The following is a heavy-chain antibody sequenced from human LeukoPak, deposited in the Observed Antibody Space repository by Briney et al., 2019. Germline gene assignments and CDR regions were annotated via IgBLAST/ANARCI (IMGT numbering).Heavy chain of an antibody. CDR2: INTHSGGT. CDR3: ARVGRGYSYGYFDY. Sequence: ASVKVSCKASGYTFTGYYMHWVRQAPGQGLEWMGWINTHSGGTNYAQKFQGRVTMTRDTSISTAYMELSRLRSDDTAVYYCARVGRGYSYGYFDYWGQGTLATVSS. D-gene: IGHD5-18*01. V-gene: IGHV1-2*02. J-gene: IGHJ4*02. CDR1: GYTFTGYY.